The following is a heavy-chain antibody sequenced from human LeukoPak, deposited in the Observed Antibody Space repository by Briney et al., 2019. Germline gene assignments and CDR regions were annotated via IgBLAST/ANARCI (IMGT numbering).Heavy chain of an antibody. D-gene: IGHD3-22*01. CDR3: AKGQQRYYYDSSGYTFDY. J-gene: IGHJ4*02. CDR2: ISGDGGST. Sequence: GGSLRLSCAASGFTFDDCAMHWVRQAPGKGLEWVSLISGDGGSTYYADSVKGRFTISRDNSKNSLYLQMNSLRTEDTALYYCAKGQQRYYYDSSGYTFDYWGQGTLVTVSS. V-gene: IGHV3-43*02. CDR1: GFTFDDCA.